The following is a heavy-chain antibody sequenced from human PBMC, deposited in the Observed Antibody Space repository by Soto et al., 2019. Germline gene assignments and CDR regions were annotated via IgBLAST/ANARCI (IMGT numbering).Heavy chain of an antibody. D-gene: IGHD5-12*01. CDR3: ARHLRVACDY. CDR1: GYNFVRNG. CDR2: VSAHTGKT. V-gene: IGHV1-18*01. Sequence: GASVKVSCKASGYNFVRNGISWVRQAPGQGLEWMGWVSAHTGKTNYLQKLQDRLILTTDISTSTAYMELRSLRFDDTAVYYCARHLRVACDYR. J-gene: IGHJ4*01.